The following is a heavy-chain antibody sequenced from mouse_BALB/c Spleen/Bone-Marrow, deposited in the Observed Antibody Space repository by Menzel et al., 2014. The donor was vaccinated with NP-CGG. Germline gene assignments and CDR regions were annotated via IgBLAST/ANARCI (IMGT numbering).Heavy chain of an antibody. D-gene: IGHD1-1*01. CDR3: ANYYYGSSLFAY. V-gene: IGHV14-3*02. CDR2: IDPANGNT. Sequence: VHVKQSGAELVKPGASVKLSCTASDFNIKDTYMHWVKQRPEQGLEWIGRIDPANGNTKYDPKFQGKATITADTSSNTAYLQLSSLTSEDTAVYYCANYYYGSSLFAYWGQGTLVTVSA. CDR1: DFNIKDTY. J-gene: IGHJ3*01.